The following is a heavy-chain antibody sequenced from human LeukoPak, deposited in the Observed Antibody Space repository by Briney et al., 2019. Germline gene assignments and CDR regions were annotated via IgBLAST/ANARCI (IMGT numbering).Heavy chain of an antibody. J-gene: IGHJ6*02. CDR3: ARVSVAAAGTYYYYGMDV. D-gene: IGHD6-13*01. CDR2: IIPILGIA. CDR1: GGTFSSYA. V-gene: IGHV1-69*04. Sequence: SVKVSCKASGGTFSSYAISWVRQAPGQGLEWMGRIIPILGIANYAQKFQGRVTITADKSTSTAYMELGSLRSEDTAVYYCARVSVAAAGTYYYYGMDVWGQGTTVTVSS.